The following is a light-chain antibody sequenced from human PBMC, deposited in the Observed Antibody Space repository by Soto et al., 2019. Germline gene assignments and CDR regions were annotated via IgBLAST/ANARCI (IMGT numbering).Light chain of an antibody. Sequence: EIVMTQSPVILSVSPGERATLSCRASQSVSSSYLAWYQQKPGQAPRLLIFGASTRAAGIPARFSGSGSGTEFTLTISSLQSEDFVVYYCQQYSNWPLTVGGGTKVDIK. CDR2: GAS. V-gene: IGKV3-15*01. CDR1: QSVSSSY. CDR3: QQYSNWPLT. J-gene: IGKJ4*01.